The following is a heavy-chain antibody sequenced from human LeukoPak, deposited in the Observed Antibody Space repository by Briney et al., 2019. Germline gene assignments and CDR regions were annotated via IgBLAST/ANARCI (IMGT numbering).Heavy chain of an antibody. Sequence: SETLSLTGTVPGRSISSYYGSSIRQPPGKGLEWIGYIYYSGSTNYNPSLKSRVTISGDTSKNQFSLKLSSVTAADTAVYYCSRDQRGSHDFWGQETLVTVSS. J-gene: IGHJ4*02. V-gene: IGHV4-59*01. D-gene: IGHD1-26*01. CDR3: SRDQRGSHDF. CDR2: IYYSGST. CDR1: GRSISSYY.